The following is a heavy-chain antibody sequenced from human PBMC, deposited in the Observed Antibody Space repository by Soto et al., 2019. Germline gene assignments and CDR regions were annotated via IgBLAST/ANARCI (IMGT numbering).Heavy chain of an antibody. D-gene: IGHD2-2*01. CDR2: MHTSGST. V-gene: IGHV4-4*07. Sequence: QMQLQESGPGLVKPSETLSLTCTVSGGSIRGYYWSWIRQSAGMGLEWIGRMHTSGSTNYNPSLKRRVPFSVDMSKNQISLKLTSVTAADTALYYCVRASMPKAHFDSWGQGTLVTVSS. CDR1: GGSIRGYY. J-gene: IGHJ4*02. CDR3: VRASMPKAHFDS.